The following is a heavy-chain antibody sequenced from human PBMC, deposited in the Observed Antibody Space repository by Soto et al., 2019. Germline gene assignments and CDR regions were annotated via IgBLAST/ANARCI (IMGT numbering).Heavy chain of an antibody. CDR3: VRDDVVPAVANVRAFDI. CDR2: ISSSSSTI. CDR1: GFIFSTYS. J-gene: IGHJ3*02. Sequence: GGSLRLSCAASGFIFSTYSMNWVRQAPGKGLEWVSYISSSSSTIYYADSVKGRFTISRDNAKNSLYLQMNSLRAEDTAVYYCVRDDVVPAVANVRAFDIWGQGTMVTVSS. V-gene: IGHV3-48*01. D-gene: IGHD2-2*01.